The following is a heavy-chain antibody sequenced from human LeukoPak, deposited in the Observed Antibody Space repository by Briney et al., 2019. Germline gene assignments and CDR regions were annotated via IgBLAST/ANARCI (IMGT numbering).Heavy chain of an antibody. J-gene: IGHJ4*02. V-gene: IGHV1-18*01. CDR1: GYTFTSYG. CDR2: ISAYNGNT. Sequence: ASVKVSCKASGYTFTSYGISWVRQAPGQGLEWMGWISAYNGNTNYAQKLQGRVTMTTDTSTSTAYMELRSLRSDDTAVYYCARDLVGIAARPNYFDYWGQGTLVTVSS. CDR3: ARDLVGIAARPNYFDY. D-gene: IGHD6-6*01.